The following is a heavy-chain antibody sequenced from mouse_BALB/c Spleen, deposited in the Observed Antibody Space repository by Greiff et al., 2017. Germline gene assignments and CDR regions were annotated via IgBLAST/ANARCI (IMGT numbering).Heavy chain of an antibody. V-gene: IGHV3-6*02. CDR1: GYSITSGYY. J-gene: IGHJ2*01. Sequence: ESGPGLVKPSQSLSLTCSVTGYSITSGYYWNWIRQFPGNKLEWMGYISYDGSNNYNPSLKNRISITRDTSKNQFFLKLNSVTTEDTATYYCAREGYDYDEEDFDYWGQGTTLTVSS. CDR3: AREGYDYDEEDFDY. D-gene: IGHD2-4*01. CDR2: ISYDGSN.